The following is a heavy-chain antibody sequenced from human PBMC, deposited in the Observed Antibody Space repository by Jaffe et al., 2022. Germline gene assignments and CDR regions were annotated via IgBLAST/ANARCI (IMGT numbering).Heavy chain of an antibody. CDR3: ASYGREQQLVTGGFDY. D-gene: IGHD6-13*01. Sequence: QVQLVQSGAEVKKPGSSVKVSCKASGGTFSSYAISWVRQAPGQGLEWMGGIIPIFGTANYAQKFQGRVTITTDESTSTAYMELSSLRSEDTAVYYCASYGREQQLVTGGFDYWGQGTLVTVSS. J-gene: IGHJ4*02. CDR2: IIPIFGTA. CDR1: GGTFSSYA. V-gene: IGHV1-69*05.